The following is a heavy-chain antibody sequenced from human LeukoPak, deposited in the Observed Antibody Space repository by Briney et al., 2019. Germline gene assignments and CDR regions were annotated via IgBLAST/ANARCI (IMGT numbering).Heavy chain of an antibody. CDR3: ARGRGVRGVIIRYYYYYMDV. Sequence: ASVKVSCKASGYTFTSYDINWVRQATGQGLEWMGWMNPNSGNTGYAQKFQGRVTMTRNTSISTAYMELSSLRSEDTAVYYCARGRGVRGVIIRYYYYYMDVWGKGTTVTVSS. J-gene: IGHJ6*03. D-gene: IGHD3-10*01. V-gene: IGHV1-8*01. CDR1: GYTFTSYD. CDR2: MNPNSGNT.